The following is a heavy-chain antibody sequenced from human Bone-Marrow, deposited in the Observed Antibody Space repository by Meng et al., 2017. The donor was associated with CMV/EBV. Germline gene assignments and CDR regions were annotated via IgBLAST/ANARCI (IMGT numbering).Heavy chain of an antibody. D-gene: IGHD3-22*01. V-gene: IGHV1-18*01. Sequence: QVQLVQSGAEVKKPGASVKVSCKASGYTFTSYGISWVRQAPGKGLEWMGWITAYTGNTNYAQNLQGRVTMTTDTSTSIAYLELRSLRSDDTAVYYCARDYYDSSGYYLYLFDYWGQGTLVTVSS. CDR2: ITAYTGNT. J-gene: IGHJ4*02. CDR3: ARDYYDSSGYYLYLFDY. CDR1: GYTFTSYG.